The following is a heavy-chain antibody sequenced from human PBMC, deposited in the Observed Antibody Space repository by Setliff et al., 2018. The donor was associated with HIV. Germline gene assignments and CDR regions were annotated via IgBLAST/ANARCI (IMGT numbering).Heavy chain of an antibody. CDR1: GGSMSSSSYY. Sequence: PSETLSLTCTVSGGSMSSSSYYWGWIRQPPGKGLEWIGSINYSGTTYYNPSLKSRVTMSLDVSKNQISLRLRSVVAADTAVYYCASGHEWLRNWGQGTLVTVSS. D-gene: IGHD5-12*01. CDR3: ASGHEWLRN. J-gene: IGHJ4*02. V-gene: IGHV4-39*07. CDR2: INYSGTT.